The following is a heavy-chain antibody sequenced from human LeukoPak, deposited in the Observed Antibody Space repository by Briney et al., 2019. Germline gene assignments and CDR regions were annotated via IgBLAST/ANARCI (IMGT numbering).Heavy chain of an antibody. J-gene: IGHJ1*01. V-gene: IGHV3-7*01. CDR2: IKQDGNER. CDR3: ARGGSSWYPFAY. D-gene: IGHD6-13*01. CDR1: GFTLSSYW. Sequence: PGGSLRLSCAASGFTLSSYWMHWVRQAPGKGLVWVANIKQDGNERYYVDSVKGRFTISRDNAKNSLYLQMNSLRAEDTAVYYCARGGSSWYPFAYWGQGTLVTVSS.